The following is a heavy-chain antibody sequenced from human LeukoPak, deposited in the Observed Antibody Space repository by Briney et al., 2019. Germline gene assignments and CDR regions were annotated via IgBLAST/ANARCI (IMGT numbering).Heavy chain of an antibody. CDR2: IIPIFGTA. D-gene: IGHD3-3*01. CDR1: GGTFSSYA. V-gene: IGHV1-69*13. J-gene: IGHJ6*02. CDR3: ARVEAPLTIFGVVITPTYYYGMDV. Sequence: GASVKVSCKASGGTFSSYAISWVRQAPGQGLEWMGGIIPIFGTANYAQKFQGRVTITADESTSTAYMELSSLRSEDTAMYYCARVEAPLTIFGVVITPTYYYGMDVWGQGTTVTVSS.